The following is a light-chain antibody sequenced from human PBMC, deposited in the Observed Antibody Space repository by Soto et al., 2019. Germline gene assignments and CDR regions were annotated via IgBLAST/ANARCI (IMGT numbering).Light chain of an antibody. CDR2: GAS. CDR3: QQYGSSPPMFN. J-gene: IGKJ3*01. Sequence: EIVLTQSPGTLSLSPGERATLSCRASQSVSSSYLAWYQQKPGQAPRLLIYGASSRATGIPDRFSGSGSGTDFTLTISRLEPEDFAVYYCQQYGSSPPMFNFGPGTKVDIK. CDR1: QSVSSSY. V-gene: IGKV3-20*01.